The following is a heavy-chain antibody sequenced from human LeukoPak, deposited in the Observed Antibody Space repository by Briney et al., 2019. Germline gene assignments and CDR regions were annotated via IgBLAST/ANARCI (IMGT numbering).Heavy chain of an antibody. CDR3: AGSDGY. V-gene: IGHV4-34*01. Sequence: PSETLSLTCAVYGGSFSGYYWSWIRQPPGKGLEWIGEINHSGNTNYNPSLKSRVTISVDTSKNQFSLKLSSVTAADTAVYYCAGSDGYWGQGTQVTVSS. J-gene: IGHJ4*02. CDR2: INHSGNT. CDR1: GGSFSGYY.